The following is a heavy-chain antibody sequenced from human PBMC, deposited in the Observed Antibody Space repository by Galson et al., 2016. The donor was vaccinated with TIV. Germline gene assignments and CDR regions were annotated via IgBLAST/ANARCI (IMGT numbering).Heavy chain of an antibody. D-gene: IGHD3-22*01. Sequence: SPRLSCAASGFTFSSFAVSWVRQAPGKGLEWVSGISAGGGRTNYAESVKGRFTISRDNPKNTLYLQMSSLRAEDTAVYFCAKMDSSGFDYVRRFDFWGQGTLATVSS. CDR1: GFTFSSFA. V-gene: IGHV3-23*01. J-gene: IGHJ4*02. CDR2: ISAGGGRT. CDR3: AKMDSSGFDYVRRFDF.